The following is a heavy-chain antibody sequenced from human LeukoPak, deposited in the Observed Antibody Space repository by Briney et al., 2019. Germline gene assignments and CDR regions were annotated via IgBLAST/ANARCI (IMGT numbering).Heavy chain of an antibody. Sequence: SETLSLTCTVSGDSISSSTYYWGWIRQPPGKGLEWIGYIYYSGSTYYNPSLKSRVTISVDTSKNQFSLKLSSVTAADTAVYYCARDYNADSSGYYYDYWGQGTLVTVSS. J-gene: IGHJ4*02. V-gene: IGHV4-30-4*08. CDR1: GDSISSSTYY. CDR2: IYYSGST. CDR3: ARDYNADSSGYYYDY. D-gene: IGHD3-22*01.